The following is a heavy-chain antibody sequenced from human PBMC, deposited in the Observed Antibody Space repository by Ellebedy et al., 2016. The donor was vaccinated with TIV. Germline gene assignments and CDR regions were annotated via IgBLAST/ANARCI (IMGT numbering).Heavy chain of an antibody. J-gene: IGHJ6*02. CDR2: ISSSGSTI. CDR3: ARVPQGFGNLDV. CDR1: GFTFSDYY. D-gene: IGHD3-10*01. V-gene: IGHV3-11*04. Sequence: LSLTCAASGFTFSDYYMNWVRQAPGKGLEWVSYISSSGSTIYYADSVKGRFTISRDNAKNSLYLQMNSLRAEDTAVYYCARVPQGFGNLDVWGQGTTVTVSS.